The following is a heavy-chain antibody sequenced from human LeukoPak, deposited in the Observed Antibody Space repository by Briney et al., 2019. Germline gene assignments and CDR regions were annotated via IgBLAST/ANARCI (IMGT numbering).Heavy chain of an antibody. CDR1: GFTFDDYG. J-gene: IGHJ4*02. V-gene: IGHV3-20*04. Sequence: AGGSLRLSCAASGFTFDDYGMNWVRQAPGKGLEWVSGISWSGGSTGHADSVKGRFTVSRDNAKNSLYLQMNSLTVEDTAVYYCAKDLALSGWWERYFDSWGQGTLVTVSS. D-gene: IGHD6-19*01. CDR2: ISWSGGST. CDR3: AKDLALSGWWERYFDS.